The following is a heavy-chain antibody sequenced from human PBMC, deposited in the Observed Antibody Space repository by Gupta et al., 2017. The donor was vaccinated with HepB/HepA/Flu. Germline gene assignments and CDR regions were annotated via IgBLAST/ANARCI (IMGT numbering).Heavy chain of an antibody. J-gene: IGHJ5*02. Sequence: QITLQESGPTRVKPTQTLALTCTFSGFSLSTSGVGVGWVRQAPGKALEHLAFIYWDDDKRYSPSLKTRLTITKDTSKNEVVLTVTNVDPVDTATYYCVQRGKWSGNWNTGWFDQWGQGIPVTVSS. D-gene: IGHD1-1*01. V-gene: IGHV2-5*02. CDR2: IYWDDDK. CDR1: GFSLSTSGVG. CDR3: VQRGKWSGNWNTGWFDQ.